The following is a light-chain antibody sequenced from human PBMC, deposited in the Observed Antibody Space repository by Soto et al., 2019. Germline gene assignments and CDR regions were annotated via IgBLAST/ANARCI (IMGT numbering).Light chain of an antibody. J-gene: IGKJ4*01. Sequence: EIVLTQSPGTLSVSPGERATLSCRAIQSVSSSYLAWYQQKPGQAPRLLIYGASTRATGIPDRFSGSGSGTDFTLTISRLEPEDFAVYYCRQYGRSLGSAFGGGTKVHIK. CDR2: GAS. CDR1: QSVSSSY. CDR3: RQYGRSLGSA. V-gene: IGKV3-20*01.